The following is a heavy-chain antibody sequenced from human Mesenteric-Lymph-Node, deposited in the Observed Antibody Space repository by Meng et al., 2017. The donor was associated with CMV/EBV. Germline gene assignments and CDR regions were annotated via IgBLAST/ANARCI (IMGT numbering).Heavy chain of an antibody. V-gene: IGHV3-7*01. CDR1: GFTFSSYW. J-gene: IGHJ6*02. Sequence: GESLKISCAASGFTFSSYWMTWVRQAPGKGLEWVANIKQDGSEKYYVDSVKGRFTISRDNAKNSLYLQMNSLRVEDTAVYYCASYYYYGLDDWGQGTTVTVSS. CDR2: IKQDGSEK. CDR3: ASYYYYGLDD.